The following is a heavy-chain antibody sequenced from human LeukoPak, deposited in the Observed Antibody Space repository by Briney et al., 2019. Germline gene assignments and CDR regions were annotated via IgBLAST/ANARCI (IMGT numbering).Heavy chain of an antibody. CDR2: IIPIFGTA. CDR3: ARASSFRGELLPPIDY. D-gene: IGHD1-26*01. J-gene: IGHJ4*02. Sequence: GASVKVSCKASGYTFTSYAISWVRQAPGQGLEWMGGIIPIFGTANYAQKFQGRVTITTDESTSTAYMELSSLRSEDTAVYYCARASSFRGELLPPIDYWGQGTLVTVSS. CDR1: GYTFTSYA. V-gene: IGHV1-69*05.